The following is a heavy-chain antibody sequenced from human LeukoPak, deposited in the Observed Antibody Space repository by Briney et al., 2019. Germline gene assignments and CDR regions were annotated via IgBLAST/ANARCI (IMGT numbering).Heavy chain of an antibody. D-gene: IGHD6-6*01. CDR1: GGSISSGGYY. V-gene: IGHV4-30-2*01. J-gene: IGHJ3*02. CDR3: GARRAFDI. CDR2: IYYTGST. Sequence: PSETLSLTCTVSGGSISSGGYYWSWIRQPPGKGLEWIGHIYYTGSTYYNPSLKSRVTISADRFKNQFSLKLTSVTAADTAVYYCGARRAFDIWGRGTMVTVSS.